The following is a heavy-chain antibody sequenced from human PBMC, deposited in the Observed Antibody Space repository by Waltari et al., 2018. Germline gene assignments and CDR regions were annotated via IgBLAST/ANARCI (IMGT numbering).Heavy chain of an antibody. V-gene: IGHV4-38-2*02. Sequence: QVQLQESGPGLVKPSETLSLTCTVSGYSISSGYYWGWIRQPPGKGLEWIGSIYHSGGTYYNPSLKSRVTISVDTSKNQFSLKLSSVTAADTAVYYCARAGGYSGYDAFDIWGQGTMVTVSS. J-gene: IGHJ3*02. CDR3: ARAGGYSGYDAFDI. CDR2: IYHSGGT. D-gene: IGHD5-12*01. CDR1: GYSISSGYY.